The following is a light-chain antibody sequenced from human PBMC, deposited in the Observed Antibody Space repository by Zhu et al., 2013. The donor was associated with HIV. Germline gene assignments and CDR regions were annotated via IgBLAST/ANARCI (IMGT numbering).Light chain of an antibody. CDR2: EVT. V-gene: IGLV2-8*01. J-gene: IGLJ1*01. Sequence: QSALTQPPSASGSPGQSVTISCTGTSIDVGHYNYISWYQQKPGKAPKLIVYEVTKRPSGVPGRFSGSKSGNTASLTVSGLQAEDEADYYCLSLSNGINHYVFGSGTQVTVL. CDR3: LSLSNGINHYV. CDR1: SIDVGHYNY.